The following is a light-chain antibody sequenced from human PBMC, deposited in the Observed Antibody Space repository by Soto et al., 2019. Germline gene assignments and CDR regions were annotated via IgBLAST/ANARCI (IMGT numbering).Light chain of an antibody. CDR2: GAS. CDR1: QSVSSN. V-gene: IGKV3-15*01. J-gene: IGKJ1*01. CDR3: QHYHNWPPWT. Sequence: EIMMTQSPATLSVSPGERATLYCRASQSVSSNLAWYQQKPGQAPRLLIYGASTRATGIPARFSGSGSGTKFTLTISSLQSEDFAVYYCQHYHNWPPWTFGQGTKVEVK.